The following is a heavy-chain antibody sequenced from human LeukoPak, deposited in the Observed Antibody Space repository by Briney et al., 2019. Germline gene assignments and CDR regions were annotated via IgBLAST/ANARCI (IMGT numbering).Heavy chain of an antibody. J-gene: IGHJ6*02. CDR2: IFYTGST. V-gene: IGHV4-59*01. CDR1: GGSISSYY. D-gene: IGHD2-2*01. Sequence: NPSETLSLTCTVSGGSISSYYWSWIRQPPGKGLEWIGYIFYTGSTNYSPSLKSRVTISVDTSKNLFSLRLISVTAADTAVYYCARRFYCSSTSCPYGMDVWGQGTTVTVS. CDR3: ARRFYCSSTSCPYGMDV.